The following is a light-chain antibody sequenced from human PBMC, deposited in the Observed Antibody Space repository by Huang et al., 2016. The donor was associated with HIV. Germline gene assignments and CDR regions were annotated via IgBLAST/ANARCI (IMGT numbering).Light chain of an antibody. CDR3: QQYYNTPFT. CDR1: QSLLYRSNNKNY. V-gene: IGKV4-1*01. Sequence: DIVMTQSPDSLAVSLGERAAINCKSSQSLLYRSNNKNYLAWYQQKPGQPPKLLIYWASTRESGVTDRFSGSGSGTDFTPTISSLQAADVAVYYCQQYYNTPFTFGPGTKVDIK. CDR2: WAS. J-gene: IGKJ3*01.